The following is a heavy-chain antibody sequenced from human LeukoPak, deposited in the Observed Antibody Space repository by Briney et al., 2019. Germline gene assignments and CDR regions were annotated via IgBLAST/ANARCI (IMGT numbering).Heavy chain of an antibody. D-gene: IGHD1-1*01. Sequence: PVESLRLSCSASAFTFSDYSMTWVRRAPGKGLEWGSSIVGNGGDTFYAASVRGRFTVSRDNSKNTLYLQMTSLRADDTAVYYCAKDAIPLNGIWDYFDFWGQGTLVTVSS. CDR3: AKDAIPLNGIWDYFDF. V-gene: IGHV3-23*01. J-gene: IGHJ4*02. CDR1: AFTFSDYS. CDR2: IVGNGGDT.